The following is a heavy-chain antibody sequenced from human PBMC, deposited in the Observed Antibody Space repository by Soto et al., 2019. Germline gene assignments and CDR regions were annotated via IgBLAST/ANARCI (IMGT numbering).Heavy chain of an antibody. Sequence: ASVKVSCKASGYSFTSYGISWVRQAPGQGLEWMGWISGYNGNTNYAQKLQGRVSITRDTSANTAYMELSSLRFEDTAVYYCARDSPIGSVFSGYDAIDYWGQGTLVTVSS. V-gene: IGHV1-18*01. J-gene: IGHJ4*02. D-gene: IGHD5-12*01. CDR1: GYSFTSYG. CDR3: ARDSPIGSVFSGYDAIDY. CDR2: ISGYNGNT.